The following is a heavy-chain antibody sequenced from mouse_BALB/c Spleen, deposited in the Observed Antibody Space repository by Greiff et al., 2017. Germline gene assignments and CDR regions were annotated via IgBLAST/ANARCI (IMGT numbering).Heavy chain of an antibody. D-gene: IGHD3-2*02. Sequence: DVKLVDSGGGLVQPGGSLRLSCATSGFTFSDFYMEWVRQPPGKRLEWIAASRNKANDYTTEYSASVKGRFIVSRDTSQSILYLQMSALRAEDTAIYYCARDGGYYAMDYWGQGTSVTVSS. J-gene: IGHJ4*01. CDR3: ARDGGYYAMDY. CDR2: SRNKANDYTT. V-gene: IGHV7-1*02. CDR1: GFTFSDFY.